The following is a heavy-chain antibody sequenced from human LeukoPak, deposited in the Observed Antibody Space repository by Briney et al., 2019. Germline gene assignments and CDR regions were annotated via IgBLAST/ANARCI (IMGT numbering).Heavy chain of an antibody. CDR2: ISSSSSTI. CDR1: GFTFSSYS. D-gene: IGHD5-24*01. CDR3: AREGGGYNNRGFDY. Sequence: GGSLRLSCAASGFTFSSYSMNWVRQAPGKGLEWVSYISSSSSTIYYADSVKGRFTISRDNAKNSLYLQMNSLRAEDTAVYYCAREGGGYNNRGFDYWGQGTLVTVSS. V-gene: IGHV3-48*01. J-gene: IGHJ4*02.